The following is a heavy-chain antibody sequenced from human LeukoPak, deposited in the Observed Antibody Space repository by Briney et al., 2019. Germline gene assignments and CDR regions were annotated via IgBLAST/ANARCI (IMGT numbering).Heavy chain of an antibody. D-gene: IGHD3-10*01. V-gene: IGHV4-39*07. Sequence: PSETLSLTCTVSGGSISGSSYYWGWIRQPPGKGLEWIGSIYYSGSTYYNPSLKSRVTISVDTSKNQFSLKLTSVTTADTAVYYCARVPGRYGYWYFDLWGRGTLVTVSS. J-gene: IGHJ2*01. CDR1: GGSISGSSYY. CDR2: IYYSGST. CDR3: ARVPGRYGYWYFDL.